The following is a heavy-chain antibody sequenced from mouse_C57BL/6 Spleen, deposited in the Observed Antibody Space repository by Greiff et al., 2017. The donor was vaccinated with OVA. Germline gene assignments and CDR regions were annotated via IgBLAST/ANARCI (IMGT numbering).Heavy chain of an antibody. CDR1: GFTFSSYG. CDR3: ARQKGDYYGSSYVQFAY. D-gene: IGHD1-1*01. CDR2: ISSGGSYT. Sequence: DVMLVESGGDLVKPGGSLKLSCAASGFTFSSYGMSWVRQTPDKRLEWVATISSGGSYTYYPDSVKGRFTISRDNAKNTLYLQMSSLKSEDTAMYYCARQKGDYYGSSYVQFAYWGQGTLVTVSA. J-gene: IGHJ3*01. V-gene: IGHV5-6*02.